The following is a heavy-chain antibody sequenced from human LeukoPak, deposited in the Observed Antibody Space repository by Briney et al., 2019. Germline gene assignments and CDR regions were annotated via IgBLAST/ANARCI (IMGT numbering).Heavy chain of an antibody. CDR2: IIPIFGTA. J-gene: IGHJ4*02. CDR3: ATGDYYDSSGYLPFFDY. V-gene: IGHV1-69*13. D-gene: IGHD3-22*01. Sequence: ASVKVSCKASGGTFISYAISWVRQAPGQGLEWMGGIIPIFGTANYAQKFQGRVTITADESTSTAYMELSSLRSEDTAVYYCATGDYYDSSGYLPFFDYWGQGTLVTVSS. CDR1: GGTFISYA.